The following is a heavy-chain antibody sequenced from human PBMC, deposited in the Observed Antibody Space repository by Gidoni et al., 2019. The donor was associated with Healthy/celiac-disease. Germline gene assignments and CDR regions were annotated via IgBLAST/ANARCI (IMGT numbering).Heavy chain of an antibody. J-gene: IGHJ1*01. Sequence: EVQLVESGGGLVQPGGSLRLSCAASGFTFSSYWMSWVRQAPGKGLEWVANIKQDGSEKYYVDSVKGRITISRDNAKNSLYLQMNSLRAEDTAVYYCARDFAFWYGQGEYFQHWGQGTLVTVSS. CDR1: GFTFSSYW. V-gene: IGHV3-7*01. CDR3: ARDFAFWYGQGEYFQH. CDR2: IKQDGSEK. D-gene: IGHD6-13*01.